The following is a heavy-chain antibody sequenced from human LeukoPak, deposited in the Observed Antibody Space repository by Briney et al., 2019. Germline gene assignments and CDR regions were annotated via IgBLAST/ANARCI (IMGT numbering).Heavy chain of an antibody. CDR3: ARAIYYDTDSLRHYFDY. V-gene: IGHV4-34*01. Sequence: SETLSLTCAVYGGSFSGYYWSWIRQPPGKGLEWIGEINHSGSTNYNPSLKSRVTISVDTSKNQFSLRLSSVTAADTAVYYCARAIYYDTDSLRHYFDYWGQRTLVTVSS. CDR1: GGSFSGYY. CDR2: INHSGST. D-gene: IGHD3-22*01. J-gene: IGHJ4*02.